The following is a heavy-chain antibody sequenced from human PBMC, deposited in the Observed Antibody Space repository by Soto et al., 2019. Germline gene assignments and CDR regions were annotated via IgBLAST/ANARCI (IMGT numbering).Heavy chain of an antibody. CDR3: AKDPYYDILTGYRSGAFDI. CDR1: GFTFSSYA. V-gene: IGHV3-23*01. Sequence: GGSLRLSCAASGFTFSSYAMSWVRQAPGKGLEWVSAISGSGGSTYYADSVKGRFTISRDNSKNTLYLQMNSLRAEDTAVYYCAKDPYYDILTGYRSGAFDIWGQGTMVTVSS. CDR2: ISGSGGST. J-gene: IGHJ3*02. D-gene: IGHD3-9*01.